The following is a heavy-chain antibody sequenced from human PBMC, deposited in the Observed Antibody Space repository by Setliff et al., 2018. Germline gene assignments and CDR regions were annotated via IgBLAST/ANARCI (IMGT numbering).Heavy chain of an antibody. CDR1: GGSFSSSDDY. Sequence: SETLSLTCNVSGGSFSSSDDYWGWIRQPPGKGPEWLGSISYSGRNHYSPSLKSRVTISVDTSQNQFSLRLSSVTAADTAVYYCARGSYYDSSGYSPDFFDYWGQGTLVTVSS. D-gene: IGHD3-22*01. J-gene: IGHJ4*02. CDR3: ARGSYYDSSGYSPDFFDY. V-gene: IGHV4-39*02. CDR2: ISYSGRN.